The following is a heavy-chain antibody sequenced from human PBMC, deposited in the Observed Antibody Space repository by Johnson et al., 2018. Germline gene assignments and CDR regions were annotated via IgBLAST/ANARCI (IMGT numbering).Heavy chain of an antibody. V-gene: IGHV1-46*01. D-gene: IGHD2-15*01. CDR1: GYTFTSYY. J-gene: IGHJ6*02. CDR3: AREEASTYYYYGMDV. Sequence: QVQLVQSGAEVKKPGASVKVSCKASGYTFTSYYMHWVRQAPGQGLEWMGIINPSGGSTSSAQKFQGRVTMTRDTSTSTVYMELSSLRSEDTAVYYCAREEASTYYYYGMDVWGQGTTVTVSS. CDR2: INPSGGST.